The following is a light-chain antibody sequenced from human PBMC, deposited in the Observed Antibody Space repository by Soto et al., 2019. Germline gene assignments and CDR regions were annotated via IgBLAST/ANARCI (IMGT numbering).Light chain of an antibody. CDR3: TSYTSTSSYV. CDR2: DVT. J-gene: IGLJ1*01. V-gene: IGLV2-14*01. Sequence: QSVLTQPASVSGPPGKSITISCTGTSSDVGAYNYVSWYQHHPGKAPRLVIYDVTNRPSGISDRFSGSKSGNTASLTISGLLAEDVADDYGTSYTSTSSYVFGTGTKLTVL. CDR1: SSDVGAYNY.